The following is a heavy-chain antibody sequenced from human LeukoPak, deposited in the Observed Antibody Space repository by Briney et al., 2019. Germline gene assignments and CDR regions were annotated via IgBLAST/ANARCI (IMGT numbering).Heavy chain of an antibody. CDR3: AREIPQRGIQLWSPTQDYMDV. V-gene: IGHV3-30*02. CDR1: GFTFRSYG. Sequence: GGSLRLSCAASGFTFRSYGMYWVRQAPGKGLEWVALIQYDGTNKYYADSVKGRFTISRDNSKNTLYLQMNSLRAEDTAVYYCAREIPQRGIQLWSPTQDYMDVWGKGTTVTVSS. J-gene: IGHJ6*03. CDR2: IQYDGTNK. D-gene: IGHD5-18*01.